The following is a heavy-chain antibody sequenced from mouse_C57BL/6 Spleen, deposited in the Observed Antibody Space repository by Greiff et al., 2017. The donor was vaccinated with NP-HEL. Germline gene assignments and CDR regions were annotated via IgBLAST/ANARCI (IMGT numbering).Heavy chain of an antibody. V-gene: IGHV1-53*01. Sequence: QVQLKQPGTELVKPGASVKLSCKASGYTFTSYWMHWVKQRPGQGLEWIGNINPSNGGTNYNEKFKSKATLTVDKSSSTAYMQLSSLTSEDSAVYYCARSQTAQAPWFAYWGQGTLVTVSA. D-gene: IGHD3-2*02. J-gene: IGHJ3*01. CDR1: GYTFTSYW. CDR2: INPSNGGT. CDR3: ARSQTAQAPWFAY.